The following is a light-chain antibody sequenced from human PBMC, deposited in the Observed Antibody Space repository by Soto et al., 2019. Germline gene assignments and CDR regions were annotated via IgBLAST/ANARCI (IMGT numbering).Light chain of an antibody. Sequence: DIQMTQSPSSVSASVGDRVTITCRASHDVSRWLAWYQVKPGKAPKLLIYRASSLHTGVASRFSASGSGTDFTLTISSLQPDDFGTYFCQQGDRFPLNFGGGTKIEI. V-gene: IGKV1D-12*01. J-gene: IGKJ4*01. CDR3: QQGDRFPLN. CDR2: RAS. CDR1: HDVSRW.